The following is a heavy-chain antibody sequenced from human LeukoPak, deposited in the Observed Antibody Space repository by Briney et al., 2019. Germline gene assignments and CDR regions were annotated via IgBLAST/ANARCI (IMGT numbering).Heavy chain of an antibody. D-gene: IGHD6-13*01. CDR3: AKAAVYSRNWTPFDD. V-gene: IGHV3-7*01. J-gene: IGHJ4*02. CDR2: MKVDGSDI. Sequence: GGSLRLSCAASGFTFTNDFMTWVRQAPGKGLEWVANMKVDGSDIHCVDSVKGRFTISRDTSKNTLFLQMNSLRADDTAIYYCAKAAVYSRNWTPFDDWGQGILVTVSS. CDR1: GFTFTNDF.